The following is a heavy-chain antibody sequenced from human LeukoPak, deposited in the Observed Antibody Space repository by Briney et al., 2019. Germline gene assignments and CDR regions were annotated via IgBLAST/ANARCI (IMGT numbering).Heavy chain of an antibody. J-gene: IGHJ4*02. CDR2: IKPDGSET. CDR1: GFTFSNYW. CDR3: VRGPHIAATSY. V-gene: IGHV3-7*03. Sequence: GGSLRLSCAASGFTFSNYWMSWVRQAPEKGLEWVANIKPDGSETYSVDSVKGRFTISRDNAKKSLYLQINTLRAEDTAVYYCVRGPHIAATSYWGQGTLVTVSS. D-gene: IGHD6-25*01.